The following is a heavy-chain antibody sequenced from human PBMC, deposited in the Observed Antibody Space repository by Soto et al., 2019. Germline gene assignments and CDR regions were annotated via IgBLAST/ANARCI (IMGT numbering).Heavy chain of an antibody. CDR2: IYPGDSDT. D-gene: IGHD6-13*01. J-gene: IGHJ4*02. Sequence: GESLKISCKGSGYSFTSYWIGWVRQMPGKGLEWMGIIYPGDSDTRYSPSFQGQVTISADKSISTAYLQWSSLKASDTAMYYCARHISAAAGTGLIDYWGQGTLVTVSS. CDR1: GYSFTSYW. V-gene: IGHV5-51*01. CDR3: ARHISAAAGTGLIDY.